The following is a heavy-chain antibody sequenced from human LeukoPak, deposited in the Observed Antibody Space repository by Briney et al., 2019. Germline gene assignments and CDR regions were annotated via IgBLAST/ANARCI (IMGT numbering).Heavy chain of an antibody. CDR2: INTNTGNP. D-gene: IGHD3-10*01. Sequence: ASVKVSCKASGYTFTSYAMNWVRQAPGQGLEWMGWINTNTGNPTYAQGFTGRFVFSLDTSVSTAYLQISSLKAEDTAVYYCARDWGGLWFGDGVDWYFDLWGRGTLVTVSS. V-gene: IGHV7-4-1*02. J-gene: IGHJ2*01. CDR1: GYTFTSYA. CDR3: ARDWGGLWFGDGVDWYFDL.